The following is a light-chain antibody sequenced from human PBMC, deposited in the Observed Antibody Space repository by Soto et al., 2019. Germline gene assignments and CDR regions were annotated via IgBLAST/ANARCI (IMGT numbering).Light chain of an antibody. V-gene: IGKV3-15*01. CDR2: ATS. CDR1: QSVSSN. CDR3: QQYNNWPPLT. Sequence: EIVMTQSPANLSVSLGERATLSCRASQSVSSNLAWYQQKPGQTPRLLIYATSTRATGIPARFSGSGSGTEFVLTISSLQSEDFAVYYCQQYNNWPPLTFGGGTKVESK. J-gene: IGKJ4*01.